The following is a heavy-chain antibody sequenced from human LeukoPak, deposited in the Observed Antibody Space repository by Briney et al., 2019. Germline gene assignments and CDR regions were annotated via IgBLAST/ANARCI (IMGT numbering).Heavy chain of an antibody. V-gene: IGHV3-23*01. Sequence: GGSLRLSCAASGFTFSNYAMTWVRQAPGKGLEWVSTISASGGNAYYADSVKGRFTMSRDNSKNTLYLQMNSLRAEDTAVYYCAKGTVAASGTFDYWGQGTLVTVSS. CDR2: ISASGGNA. CDR3: AKGTVAASGTFDY. J-gene: IGHJ4*02. CDR1: GFTFSNYA. D-gene: IGHD6-19*01.